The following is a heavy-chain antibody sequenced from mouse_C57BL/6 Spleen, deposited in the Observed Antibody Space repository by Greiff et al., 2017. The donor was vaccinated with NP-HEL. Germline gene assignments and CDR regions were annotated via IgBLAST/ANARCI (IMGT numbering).Heavy chain of an antibody. CDR1: GYAFSSYW. Sequence: QVQLKESGAELVKPGASVKISCKASGYAFSSYWMNWVKQRPGQGLEWIGQIYPGDGDTNYNGKFKGKATLTADKSSSTAYMQLSSLTSEDSAVYFCAARLRRYAMDYWGQGTSVTVSS. D-gene: IGHD2-4*01. CDR2: IYPGDGDT. J-gene: IGHJ4*01. V-gene: IGHV1-80*01. CDR3: AARLRRYAMDY.